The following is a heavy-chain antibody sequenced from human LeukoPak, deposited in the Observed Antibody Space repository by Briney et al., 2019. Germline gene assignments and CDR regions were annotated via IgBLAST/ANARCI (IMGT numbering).Heavy chain of an antibody. CDR3: ARATYYYDSSGYYQFDY. J-gene: IGHJ4*02. CDR2: INTNTGNP. Sequence: ASVKVSCKASGYTFTSYAMNWVRQAPGQGLEWMGWINTNTGNPTYAQGFTGRFVFSLDTSVSTAYLQISSLKAEDTAVYYCARATYYYDSSGYYQFDYWGQGTLVTVSS. V-gene: IGHV7-4-1*02. CDR1: GYTFTSYA. D-gene: IGHD3-22*01.